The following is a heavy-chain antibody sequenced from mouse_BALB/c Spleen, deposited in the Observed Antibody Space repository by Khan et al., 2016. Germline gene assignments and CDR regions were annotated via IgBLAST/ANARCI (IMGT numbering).Heavy chain of an antibody. Sequence: VQLQQSGPELVKPGASVKMSCKASGYTFTSYVMHWVKQTPGQGLEWIGYINPYNDGTTYNEKFKGTATLTSDNSSSTAYMELSSLNSEDSAVYYCARDGFAYWGQGTLVTGSA. V-gene: IGHV1S136*01. J-gene: IGHJ3*01. CDR3: ARDGFAY. CDR2: INPYNDGT. D-gene: IGHD2-3*01. CDR1: GYTFTSYV.